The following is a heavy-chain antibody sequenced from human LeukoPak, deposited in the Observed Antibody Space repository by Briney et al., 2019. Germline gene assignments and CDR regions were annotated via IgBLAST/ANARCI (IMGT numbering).Heavy chain of an antibody. V-gene: IGHV3-74*01. CDR1: GFTFGSYW. CDR3: AREAIHSGDRYFDY. Sequence: PGGSLRLSCAASGFTFGSYWMHWVRQAPGKGLMWVSRIYPDGSNTTYADSVMGRFTFSRDNTKNTLYLQMNTLRAEDTAVYYCAREAIHSGDRYFDYWGQGTLVTVSS. CDR2: IYPDGSNT. D-gene: IGHD3-9*01. J-gene: IGHJ4*02.